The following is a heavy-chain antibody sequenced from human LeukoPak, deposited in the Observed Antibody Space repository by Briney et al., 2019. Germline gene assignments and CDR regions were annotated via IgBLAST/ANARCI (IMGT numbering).Heavy chain of an antibody. CDR3: AKESAAPSSGWYYYYYYMDV. J-gene: IGHJ6*03. CDR1: GFTFSSYG. CDR2: IRFDGSNK. Sequence: GGSLRLSCAASGFTFSSYGMHWVRQAPGKGLEWVAFIRFDGSNKYYADSVKGRFTISRDNSMNTLYLQMNSLRAEDTAVYYCAKESAAPSSGWYYYYYYMDVWGKGTTVTVSS. V-gene: IGHV3-30*02. D-gene: IGHD6-19*01.